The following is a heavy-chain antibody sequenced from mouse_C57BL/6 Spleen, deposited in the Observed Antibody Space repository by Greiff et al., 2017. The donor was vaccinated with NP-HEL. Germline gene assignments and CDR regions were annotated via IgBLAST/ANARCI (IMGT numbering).Heavy chain of an antibody. CDR3: ARSGCYGSSYDY. J-gene: IGHJ2*01. D-gene: IGHD1-1*01. V-gene: IGHV1-54*01. CDR2: INPGSGGT. Sequence: VQLQQSGAELVRPGTSVKVSCKASGYAFTNYLIEWVKQRPGQGLEWIGVINPGSGGTNYNEKFKGKATLTADKSSSTAYMQLSSLTSEDSAVYFCARSGCYGSSYDYWGQGTTLTVSS. CDR1: GYAFTNYL.